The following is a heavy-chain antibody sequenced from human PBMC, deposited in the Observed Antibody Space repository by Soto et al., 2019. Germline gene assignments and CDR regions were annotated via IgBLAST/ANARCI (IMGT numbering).Heavy chain of an antibody. CDR3: AREPDRGYCTNGVCYRGIFDY. CDR1: GGSISSYY. CDR2: IYYSGST. D-gene: IGHD2-8*01. J-gene: IGHJ4*02. V-gene: IGHV4-59*01. Sequence: SETLSLTCTVSGGSISSYYWSWIRQPPGKGLEWIGYIYYSGSTNYNPSLKSRVTISVDTSKNQFSLKLSSVTAADTAVYYCAREPDRGYCTNGVCYRGIFDYWGQGTLVTVSS.